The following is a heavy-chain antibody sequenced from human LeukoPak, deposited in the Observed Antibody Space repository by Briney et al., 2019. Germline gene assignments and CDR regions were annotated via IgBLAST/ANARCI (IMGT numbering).Heavy chain of an antibody. CDR3: ARAGRGPVAGTFDY. CDR2: IIPIFGTA. D-gene: IGHD6-19*01. V-gene: IGHV1-69*13. CDR1: GYTFTSYA. J-gene: IGHJ4*02. Sequence: GASVKVSCKASGYTFTSYAISWVRQAPGQGLEWMGGIIPIFGTANYAQKFQGRVTITADESTSTAYMELSSLRSEDTAVYYCARAGRGPVAGTFDYWGQGTLVTVSS.